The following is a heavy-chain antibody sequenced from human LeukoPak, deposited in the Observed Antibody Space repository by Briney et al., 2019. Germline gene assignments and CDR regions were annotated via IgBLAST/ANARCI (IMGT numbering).Heavy chain of an antibody. V-gene: IGHV3-7*01. J-gene: IGHJ3*02. Sequence: DSVKGRFTISRDNAKNSLYLQMNSLRAEDTAVYYCARDQGWLGYYDDAFDIWGQGTMVTVSS. D-gene: IGHD3-16*01. CDR3: ARDQGWLGYYDDAFDI.